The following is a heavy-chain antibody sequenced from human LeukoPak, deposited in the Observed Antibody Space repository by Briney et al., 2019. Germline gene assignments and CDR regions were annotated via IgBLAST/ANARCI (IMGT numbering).Heavy chain of an antibody. CDR1: GGSFSGYY. D-gene: IGHD3-9*01. CDR2: INHSGST. CDR3: ARGILRYSDWLSRPYYFDY. V-gene: IGHV4-34*01. J-gene: IGHJ4*02. Sequence: PSETLSLTCAVYGGSFSGYYWSWIRQPPGKGLEWIGEINHSGSTNYNPSLKSRVTISVDTSKNQFSLKLSSVTAADTAVYYCARGILRYSDWLSRPYYFDYWGQGTLVTVSS.